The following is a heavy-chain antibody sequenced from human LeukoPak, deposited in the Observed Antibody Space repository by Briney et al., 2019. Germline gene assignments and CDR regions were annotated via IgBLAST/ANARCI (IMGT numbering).Heavy chain of an antibody. D-gene: IGHD3-22*01. V-gene: IGHV4-34*01. CDR1: GGSFSGYY. Sequence: SETLSLTCAVYGGSFSGYYWSWIRQPPGKGPEWIGEINHSGSTNYNPSLKSRVTISVDTSKNQFSLKLSSVTAADTAVYYCARGRSSGYYGVMVYWGQGTLVTVSS. J-gene: IGHJ4*02. CDR2: INHSGST. CDR3: ARGRSSGYYGVMVY.